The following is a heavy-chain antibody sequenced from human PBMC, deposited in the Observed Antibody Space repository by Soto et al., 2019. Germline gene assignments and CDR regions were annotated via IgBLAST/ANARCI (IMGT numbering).Heavy chain of an antibody. Sequence: QGQLVHSGAEVKKPGASVKVSCKTSGYTFTTYCVSWVRQAPGLGLEWMGWISGYNGNTNFAPKFQSRASTTTDTSTSTAYMELRSPRSDDTAVYYCASDERAYCSGDNWEHYFDSWGQGTLVTVSS. J-gene: IGHJ4*02. CDR3: ASDERAYCSGDNWEHYFDS. D-gene: IGHD2-15*01. V-gene: IGHV1-18*01. CDR1: GYTFTTYC. CDR2: ISGYNGNT.